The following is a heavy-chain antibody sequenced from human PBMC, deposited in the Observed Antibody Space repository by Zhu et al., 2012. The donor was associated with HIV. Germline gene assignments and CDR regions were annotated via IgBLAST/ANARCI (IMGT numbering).Heavy chain of an antibody. Sequence: QVHLQESGPGLVKPSETLSLSCVISVDSIHSINRKHYWGWIRQPPGKGLEWIGSISHSGITYYNPSLNSRVTMSMDTSKKQFSLRLRSVTAADTAVYSVPVFLIWLGDYYSWVQIDHWGQGTLVTVSS. J-gene: IGHJ4*02. CDR2: ISHSGIT. CDR1: VDSIHSINRKHY. CDR3: PVFLIWLGDYYSWVQIDH. V-gene: IGHV4-38-2*01. D-gene: IGHD3-10*01.